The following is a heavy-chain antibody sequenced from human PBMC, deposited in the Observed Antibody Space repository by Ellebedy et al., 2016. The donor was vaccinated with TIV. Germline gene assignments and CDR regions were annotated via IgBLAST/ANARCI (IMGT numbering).Heavy chain of an antibody. D-gene: IGHD3-10*01. CDR1: GFSLSSVW. J-gene: IGHJ4*02. CDR3: PRPPRGGTDY. V-gene: IGHV3-7*03. CDR2: INHAGSET. Sequence: GESLKISCAASGFSLSSVWMSWVRQAPGKGLESVANINHAGSETYYVDSVKGRFTISRDNAKNSLYLQMDSLRAEDTAVYFCPRPPRGGTDYWGQGTLVTVSS.